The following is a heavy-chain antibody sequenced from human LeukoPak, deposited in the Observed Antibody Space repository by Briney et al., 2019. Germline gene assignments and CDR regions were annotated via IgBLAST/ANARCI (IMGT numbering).Heavy chain of an antibody. D-gene: IGHD3-22*01. CDR2: IYYKGST. Sequence: PSETLSLTCTVYGGSISSDYWSWIRQPPGKGLEWIGYIYYKGSTNYNPSLKSRVTISVDTSKNQFSLKLSSVTAADTAVYYCARDGPEYYYDSSGYYHDAFDIWGQGTMVTVSS. V-gene: IGHV4-59*01. CDR1: GGSISSDY. J-gene: IGHJ3*02. CDR3: ARDGPEYYYDSSGYYHDAFDI.